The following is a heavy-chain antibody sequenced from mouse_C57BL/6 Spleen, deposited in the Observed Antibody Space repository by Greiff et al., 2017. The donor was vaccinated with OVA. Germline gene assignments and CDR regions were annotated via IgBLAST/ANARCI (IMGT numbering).Heavy chain of an antibody. CDR3: ARGGSNTVGASEYHGMDH. CDR1: GYTFTSYG. CDR2: IYPRSGNT. V-gene: IGHV1-81*01. D-gene: IGHD1-1*01. J-gene: IGHJ4*01. Sequence: VQLQQSGAELARPGASVKLSCKASGYTFTSYGISWVKQRTGQGLEWIGEIYPRSGNTYYNEKFKGKATLTADKSSSTASMELRRLTSEDSAVFFRARGGSNTVGASEYHGMDHRGQGNSGT.